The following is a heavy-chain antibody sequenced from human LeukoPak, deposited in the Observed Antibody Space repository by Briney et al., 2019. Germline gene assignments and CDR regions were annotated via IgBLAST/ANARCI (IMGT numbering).Heavy chain of an antibody. D-gene: IGHD4-17*01. CDR1: GYSFTNYW. J-gene: IGHJ4*02. CDR3: AKATVTKLFDY. Sequence: GESLKISGKGSGYSFTNYWIGWGRQIPGKRLEWMGIIYPGDSDTRYSPSFQGQVTISADKSISTAYLQWSSLKASDTAMYYCAKATVTKLFDYWGQGTLVTVSS. V-gene: IGHV5-51*01. CDR2: IYPGDSDT.